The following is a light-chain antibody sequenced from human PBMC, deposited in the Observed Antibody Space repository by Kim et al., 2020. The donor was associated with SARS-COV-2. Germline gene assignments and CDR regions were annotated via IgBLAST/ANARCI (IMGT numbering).Light chain of an antibody. Sequence: DIVMTQTPLSLSVTPGPPASISCKSSQSLLHSDGKTYLYWYLQKPGQPPQLLIYEVSNRFSGVPDKVSCYGSGTDFTLKISRVEALDGRDYYCMQSIQFPLTLGGGTKVYIK. CDR1: QSLLHSDGKTY. CDR3: MQSIQFPLT. CDR2: EVS. V-gene: IGKV2D-29*01. J-gene: IGKJ4*01.